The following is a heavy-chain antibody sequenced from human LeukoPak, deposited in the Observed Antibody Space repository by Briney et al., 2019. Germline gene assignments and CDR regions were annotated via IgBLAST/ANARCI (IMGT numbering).Heavy chain of an antibody. CDR3: ARAGSGWSFDY. J-gene: IGHJ4*02. D-gene: IGHD6-19*01. V-gene: IGHV4-59*02. Sequence: SETLSLTCTVSGGSVSTHYWSWIRQPPGKELEWIGYVSHSGSTNCNPSLKSRLTMSLDTSKNHFSLRLSSVNAADTAVYYCARAGSGWSFDYWGQGSLVTVSS. CDR1: GGSVSTHY. CDR2: VSHSGST.